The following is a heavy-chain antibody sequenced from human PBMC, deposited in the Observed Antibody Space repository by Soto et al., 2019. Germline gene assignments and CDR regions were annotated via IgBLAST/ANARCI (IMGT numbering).Heavy chain of an antibody. D-gene: IGHD6-19*01. CDR3: TREDSIIIPAVADF. CDR1: GFTLTNYG. Sequence: PWGSLRLSCAVSGFTLTNYGINWVRQAPGKGLEWVSSVSKSDYTYYSDSVKGRFTISRDNAKNSVSLEMNNLRAEDTAVYYCTREDSIIIPAVADFWGQGTLVTVSS. CDR2: VSKSDYT. J-gene: IGHJ4*02. V-gene: IGHV3-21*01.